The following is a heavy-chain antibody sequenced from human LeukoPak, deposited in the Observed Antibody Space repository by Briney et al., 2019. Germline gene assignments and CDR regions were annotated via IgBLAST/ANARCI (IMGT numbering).Heavy chain of an antibody. Sequence: KPSETLSLTCSVSGARLTNPTYLQWSWFRLPPGKGLEFIGKIFASGTAALTPSLKSRVTMSLDPSNNEFSLRLTSVTAEDSAVYYCARFKSGGFYYFDSWGQGTLVTVSS. J-gene: IGHJ4*02. CDR2: IFASGTA. D-gene: IGHD2-15*01. V-gene: IGHV4-61*01. CDR3: ARFKSGGFYYFDS. CDR1: GARLTNPTYLQ.